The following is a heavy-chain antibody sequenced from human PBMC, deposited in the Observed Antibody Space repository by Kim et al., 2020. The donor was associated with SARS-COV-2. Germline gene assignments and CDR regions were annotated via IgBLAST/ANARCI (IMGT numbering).Heavy chain of an antibody. V-gene: IGHV3-66*01. J-gene: IGHJ6*02. D-gene: IGHD5-18*01. CDR3: ARDHSGYSYGFYYYYGMDV. Sequence: RFTISRDNSKNTLYLQMNSLRAEDTAVYYCARDHSGYSYGFYYYYGMDVWGQGTTVTVSS.